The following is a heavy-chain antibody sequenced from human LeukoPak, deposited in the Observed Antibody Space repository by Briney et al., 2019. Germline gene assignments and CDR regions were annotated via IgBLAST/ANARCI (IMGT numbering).Heavy chain of an antibody. CDR2: ISGSGVST. CDR1: GLTFSSYA. J-gene: IGHJ4*02. V-gene: IGHV3-23*01. Sequence: GGSLRLSCAASGLTFSSYAMSWVRQAPGKGLEWVSAISGSGVSTYYADSVKGRFTISRDNSKNTLYLQMNSLRAEDTAVYYCAKAPVTPRHFDYWGQGTLVTVSS. CDR3: AKAPVTPRHFDY.